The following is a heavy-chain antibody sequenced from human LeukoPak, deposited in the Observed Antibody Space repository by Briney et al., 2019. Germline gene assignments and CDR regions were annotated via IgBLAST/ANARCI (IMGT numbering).Heavy chain of an antibody. D-gene: IGHD3-9*01. V-gene: IGHV3-33*01. CDR2: IWYDGSNK. J-gene: IGHJ4*02. CDR3: ARGYDILTGYLYDY. Sequence: GGSLRLSCAASGFTFSSYGMHWVRQAPGKGLEWVAVIWYDGSNKYYADSVKGRFTISRDNSKNTLYLQMNSPRAEDTAVYYCARGYDILTGYLYDYWGQGTLVTVSS. CDR1: GFTFSSYG.